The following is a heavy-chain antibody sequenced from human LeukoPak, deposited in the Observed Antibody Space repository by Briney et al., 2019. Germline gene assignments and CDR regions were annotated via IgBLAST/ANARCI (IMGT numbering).Heavy chain of an antibody. CDR3: ARAVRSSGYYGTLVPDAFDI. J-gene: IGHJ3*02. CDR2: ISAYNGNT. CDR1: GYTFTSYG. V-gene: IGHV1-18*01. Sequence: GASVKVSCKASGYTFTSYGISWVRQAPGQGLEWMGWISAYNGNTNYAQKLQGRVTMTTDTSTSTAYMELRSLRSDDTAVYYCARAVRSSGYYGTLVPDAFDIWGQGTMVTVS. D-gene: IGHD3-22*01.